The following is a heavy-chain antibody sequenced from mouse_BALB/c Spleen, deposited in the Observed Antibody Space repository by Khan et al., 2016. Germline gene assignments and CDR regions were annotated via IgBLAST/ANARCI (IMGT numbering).Heavy chain of an antibody. J-gene: IGHJ3*01. D-gene: IGHD2-4*01. V-gene: IGHV5-4*02. CDR3: AREGLRRVFAY. CDR1: GFTFSDYY. CDR2: ISDGGSYT. Sequence: EVELVESGGGLVKPGGSLKLSCAASGFTFSDYYMYWVRQTPEKRLEWVATISDGGSYTYYPDSVKGRFTISRDNAKNNLYLQLSSLKDEDTAMYYCAREGLRRVFAYWGQGTLVTVSA.